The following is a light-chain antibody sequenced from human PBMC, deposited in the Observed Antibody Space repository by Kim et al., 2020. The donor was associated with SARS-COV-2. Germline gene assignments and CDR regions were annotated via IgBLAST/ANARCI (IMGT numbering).Light chain of an antibody. CDR1: SLRSYY. V-gene: IGLV3-19*01. CDR2: GKN. Sequence: VALGQTVRIKCQGDSLRSYYAPWYQQKPGQAPILVIYGKNNRPSGIPDRFSGSSSGNTASLTITGTQAGDEADYYCNSRDSNDNVVFGGGTQLTVL. J-gene: IGLJ2*01. CDR3: NSRDSNDNVV.